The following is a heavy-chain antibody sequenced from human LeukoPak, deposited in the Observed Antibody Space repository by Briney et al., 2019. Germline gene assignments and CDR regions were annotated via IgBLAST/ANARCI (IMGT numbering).Heavy chain of an antibody. D-gene: IGHD3-22*01. Sequence: SETLSLTCTVSGGSISSGSYYWSWIRQPAGKGLEWIGRIYTSGSTNYNPFLKSRVTISVDTSKNQFSLKLSSVTAADTAVYYCARADTGYYYDSSGSLYYYYMDVWGKGTTVTVSS. J-gene: IGHJ6*03. CDR1: GGSISSGSYY. V-gene: IGHV4-61*02. CDR2: IYTSGST. CDR3: ARADTGYYYDSSGSLYYYYMDV.